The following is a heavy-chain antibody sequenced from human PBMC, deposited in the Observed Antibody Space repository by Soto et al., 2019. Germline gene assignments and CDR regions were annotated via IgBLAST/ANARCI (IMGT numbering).Heavy chain of an antibody. CDR1: GFTFSSYG. Sequence: GGSLRLSCAASGFTFSSYGMHWVRQAPGKGLEWVAVISYDGSNKYYADSVKGRFTISRDNSKNTLYLQMNSLRAEDTAVYYCAKDPSGSYHIFDYWGQGTLVTVPS. V-gene: IGHV3-30*18. D-gene: IGHD1-26*01. CDR3: AKDPSGSYHIFDY. J-gene: IGHJ4*02. CDR2: ISYDGSNK.